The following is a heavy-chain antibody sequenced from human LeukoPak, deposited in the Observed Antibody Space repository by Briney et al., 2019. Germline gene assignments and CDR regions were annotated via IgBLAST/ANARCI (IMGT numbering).Heavy chain of an antibody. J-gene: IGHJ4*02. CDR1: GGSVTSTNW. Sequence: PSETLSLTCAVSGGSVTSTNWWTWVHQPPGKGLEWIGEVHLDGRTNYNPSLTGRLTLSVDLYENHISLKLTSVTAADTAVYYCAREGGFYRPLDYLGQGTLVTVSS. CDR2: VHLDGRT. CDR3: AREGGFYRPLDY. V-gene: IGHV4-4*02. D-gene: IGHD3-3*01.